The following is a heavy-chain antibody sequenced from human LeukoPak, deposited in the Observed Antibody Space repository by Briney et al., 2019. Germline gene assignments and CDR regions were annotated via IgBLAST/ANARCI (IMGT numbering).Heavy chain of an antibody. D-gene: IGHD4-17*01. CDR1: GFTFSSYE. CDR2: ISSSGSTI. CDR3: ARAPRGGDYGRDY. J-gene: IGHJ4*02. V-gene: IGHV3-48*03. Sequence: GGSLRLSCAASGFTFSSYEMNWVRQAPGKGLEWVSYISSSGSTIYYADSVKGRFTISRDNAKNSLYLQMNSLRAEDTAVYYCARAPRGGDYGRDYWGQGTLVTVSS.